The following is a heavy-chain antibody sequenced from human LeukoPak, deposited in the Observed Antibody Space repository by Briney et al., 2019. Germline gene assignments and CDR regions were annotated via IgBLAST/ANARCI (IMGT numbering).Heavy chain of an antibody. CDR2: ADHSGGT. D-gene: IGHD6-6*01. CDR1: GFTFSSYE. Sequence: PGGSLRLSCAASGFTFSSYEMNWVRQAPGKGLEWIASADHSGGTHFNPSLMGRVTISVDTSKNQFSLKLSSVTAADTAVYYCARDPYSSSSYVNRYFDYWGQGTLVTVSS. V-gene: IGHV4-38-2*01. CDR3: ARDPYSSSSYVNRYFDY. J-gene: IGHJ4*02.